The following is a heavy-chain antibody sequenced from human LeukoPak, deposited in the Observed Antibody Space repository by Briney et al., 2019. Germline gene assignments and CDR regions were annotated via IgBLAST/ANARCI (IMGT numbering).Heavy chain of an antibody. CDR2: INPHSGGT. Sequence: ASVKVSCKASGYTFTDYYMHWVRQAPGQGLEWMGWINPHSGGTNYAQKFQGRVTMTRDTSISTAYMELSRLRSDDTAVYYCARFDQVSETAGGYWGQGTLVTVSS. V-gene: IGHV1-2*02. CDR3: ARFDQVSETAGGY. D-gene: IGHD5/OR15-5a*01. J-gene: IGHJ4*02. CDR1: GYTFTDYY.